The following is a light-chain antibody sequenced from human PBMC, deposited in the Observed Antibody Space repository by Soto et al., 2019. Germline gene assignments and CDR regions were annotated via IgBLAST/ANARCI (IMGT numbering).Light chain of an antibody. CDR2: WAS. V-gene: IGKV4-1*01. CDR1: QSVFYSSSNKNY. CDR3: QQYYITPIT. J-gene: IGKJ5*01. Sequence: DIVMTQSPDSLAVSLGERATINCQSSQSVFYSSSNKNYLAWYQQKPGQPPKLLIHWASTREYGVPDRFSGSGSGTDFTLTISSLQADDVAVYYCQQYYITPITFGQGTRLEIK.